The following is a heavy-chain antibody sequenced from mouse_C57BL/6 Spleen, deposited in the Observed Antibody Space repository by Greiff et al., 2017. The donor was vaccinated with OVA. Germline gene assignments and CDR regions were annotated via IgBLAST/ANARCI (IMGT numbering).Heavy chain of an antibody. CDR3: ARGAAQATFFDY. J-gene: IGHJ2*01. CDR2: IYPGDGDT. V-gene: IGHV1-80*01. CDR1: GYAFSSYW. D-gene: IGHD3-2*02. Sequence: QVQLKESGAELVKPGASVKISCKASGYAFSSYWMNWVKQRPGKGLEWIGQIYPGDGDTNYNGKFKGKATLTADKSSSTAYMQLSSLTSEDSAVYFCARGAAQATFFDYWGQGTTLTVSS.